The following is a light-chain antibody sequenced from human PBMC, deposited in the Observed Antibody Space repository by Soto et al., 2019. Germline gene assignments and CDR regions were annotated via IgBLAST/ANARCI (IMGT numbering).Light chain of an antibody. CDR2: AAS. CDR3: QQSYSSPPT. V-gene: IGKV1-12*01. J-gene: IGKJ1*01. CDR1: QDIVVR. Sequence: DIQMTQSPSSVSASLGDRITITCRASQDIVVRLAWFQQKPGKAPQYLIQAASILQSGVPSRFSGSRSGPDFTLTISRLQPEDFATYYCQQSYSSPPTFGQGTKVDIK.